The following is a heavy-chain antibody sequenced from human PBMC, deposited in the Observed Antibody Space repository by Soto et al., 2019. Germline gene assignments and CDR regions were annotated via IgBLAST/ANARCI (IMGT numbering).Heavy chain of an antibody. D-gene: IGHD7-27*01. CDR3: ARVPWQVLGWLDP. V-gene: IGHV4-34*01. J-gene: IGHJ5*02. Sequence: PSGTLALTCAVYGGSFSGYYWSWIRQPPGKGLEWIGEIDHSGSTNYNPSLKSRVTISVDTSKNHFSLKLSSVTAADTAVYYCARVPWQVLGWLDPWGQGTLVTVSS. CDR2: IDHSGST. CDR1: GGSFSGYY.